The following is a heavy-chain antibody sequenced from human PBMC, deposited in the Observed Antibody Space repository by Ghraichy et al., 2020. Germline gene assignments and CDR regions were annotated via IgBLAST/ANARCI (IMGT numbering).Heavy chain of an antibody. Sequence: SCAASGFTFSSYAMSWVRQAPGKGLEWVSAISGSGGSTYYADSVKGRFTISRDNSENTLYLQMNSLRAEDTAVYYCAKMGGYCSGTTCYAFDYWGQGTLVTVSS. J-gene: IGHJ4*02. CDR2: ISGSGGST. CDR1: GFTFSSYA. CDR3: AKMGGYCSGTTCYAFDY. V-gene: IGHV3-23*01. D-gene: IGHD2-2*01.